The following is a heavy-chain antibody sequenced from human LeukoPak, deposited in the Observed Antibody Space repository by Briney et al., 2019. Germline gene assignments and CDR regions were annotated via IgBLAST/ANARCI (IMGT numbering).Heavy chain of an antibody. CDR2: INHSGST. CDR1: GGSFSGYY. J-gene: IGHJ4*02. Sequence: SETLSLTCAVYGGSFSGYYWSWIRQPPGKGLEWIGEINHSGSTNYNPSLKSRVTISVDTSKNQFSLKLSSVTAADTAVYYCARARLRYLDWPFDYWGQGTLVTVSS. D-gene: IGHD3-9*01. CDR3: ARARLRYLDWPFDY. V-gene: IGHV4-34*01.